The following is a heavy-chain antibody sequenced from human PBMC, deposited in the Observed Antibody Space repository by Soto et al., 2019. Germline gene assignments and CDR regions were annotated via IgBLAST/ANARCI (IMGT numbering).Heavy chain of an antibody. D-gene: IGHD2-2*01. CDR3: ARVIPGAEAWFDP. CDR1: TFTNFG. J-gene: IGHJ5*02. CDR2: ISAYTDDP. Sequence: TFTNFGVTWVRQAPGQGLEWMGWISAYTDDPNYAQKFQGRVTMTIDTSTSTAYLDLRSLTSDDTAVYYCARVIPGAEAWFDPWGQGTLVTVSS. V-gene: IGHV1-18*01.